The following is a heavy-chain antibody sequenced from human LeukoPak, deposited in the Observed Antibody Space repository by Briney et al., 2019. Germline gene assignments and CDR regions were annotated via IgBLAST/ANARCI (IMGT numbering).Heavy chain of an antibody. CDR1: GGSISSYY. CDR3: ARDQVDFWSGYSPSGYMDV. Sequence: PSETLSLTCTVSGGSISSYYWSWIRQPAGKGLEWIARIYTSGSTNYNPSLKSRVTISVDKSKNQFSLKLSSVTAADTAVYYCARDQVDFWSGYSPSGYMDVWGKGTTVTVSS. D-gene: IGHD3-3*01. J-gene: IGHJ6*03. CDR2: IYTSGST. V-gene: IGHV4-4*07.